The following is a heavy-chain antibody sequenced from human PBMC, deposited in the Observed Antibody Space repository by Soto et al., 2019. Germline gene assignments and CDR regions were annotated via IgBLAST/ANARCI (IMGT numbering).Heavy chain of an antibody. CDR1: GGSITSGDYY. CDR2: IYHTGST. D-gene: IGHD1-26*01. CDR3: AQLVGRFDP. J-gene: IGHJ5*02. V-gene: IGHV4-30-4*01. Sequence: QVQLQESGLGLVNPSQTLSLTCTVSGGSITSGDYYWSWVRQPPGKGLEWIGYIYHTGSTYYSPSLMSRLTRSVDTSKNQFSLNLSFLTAADTAVYYGAQLVGRFDPCGQGILVTVAS.